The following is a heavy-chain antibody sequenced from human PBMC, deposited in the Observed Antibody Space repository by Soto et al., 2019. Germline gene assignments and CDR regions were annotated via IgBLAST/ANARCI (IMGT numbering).Heavy chain of an antibody. CDR2: IIPIFGTA. CDR3: AVVVVAATHPSYDY. J-gene: IGHJ4*02. Sequence: SVKVSCKASGGTFSSYAIRWVRQAPGQGLEWMGGIIPIFGTANYAQKFQGRVTITADESTSTAYMELSSLRSEDTAVYYCAVVVVAATHPSYDYWGQGTLVTVSS. CDR1: GGTFSSYA. V-gene: IGHV1-69*13. D-gene: IGHD2-15*01.